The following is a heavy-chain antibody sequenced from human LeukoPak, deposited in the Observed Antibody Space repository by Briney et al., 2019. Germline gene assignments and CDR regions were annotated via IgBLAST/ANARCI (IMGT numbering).Heavy chain of an antibody. J-gene: IGHJ4*02. D-gene: IGHD3-10*01. CDR2: INPNSGGT. V-gene: IGHV1-2*02. Sequence: ASVKVSCKASGYTFTGYYMHWVRQAPGQGLEWMGWINPNSGGTNYAQKFQGRVTMTRDTSISTAYMELSRLRSDDTAVYYCARELDYYYGSGRPFDYWGQGTLVTVSS. CDR1: GYTFTGYY. CDR3: ARELDYYYGSGRPFDY.